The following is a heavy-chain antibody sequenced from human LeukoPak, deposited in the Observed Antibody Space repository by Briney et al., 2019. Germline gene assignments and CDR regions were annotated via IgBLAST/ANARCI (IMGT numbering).Heavy chain of an antibody. J-gene: IGHJ3*02. V-gene: IGHV3-20*04. Sequence: GGSLRLSCAASGFTFDDYGMSWVRQAPGKGLEWVSNINWSGDSTGYADSVKGRFTISRDNGKNSLYLQMNSLRAEDTAVYYCAKDRTPYGSGSYYKGIGAFDIWGQGTMVTVSS. D-gene: IGHD3-10*01. CDR2: INWSGDST. CDR3: AKDRTPYGSGSYYKGIGAFDI. CDR1: GFTFDDYG.